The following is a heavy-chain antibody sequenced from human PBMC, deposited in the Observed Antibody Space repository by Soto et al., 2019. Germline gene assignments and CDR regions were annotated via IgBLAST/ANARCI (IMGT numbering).Heavy chain of an antibody. CDR2: IIPIFGAT. Sequence: SVEVSAQAPGVPHSSNAVSWVCHSTRQGLEWMGGIIPIFGATTYAQQFQIRVTISADKSTNGVYLEMTSRGSGDTAVYYCARSTAANAGYNFDSSGYAAMGVWGQGNTVTVS. CDR3: ARSTAANAGYNFDSSGYAAMGV. J-gene: IGHJ6*02. V-gene: IGHV1-69*06. D-gene: IGHD3-22*01. CDR1: GVPHSSNA.